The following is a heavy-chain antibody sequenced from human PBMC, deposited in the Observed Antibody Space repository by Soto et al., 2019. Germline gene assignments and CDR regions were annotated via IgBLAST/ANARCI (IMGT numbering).Heavy chain of an antibody. V-gene: IGHV1-58*01. CDR1: GFTFTSSA. J-gene: IGHJ3*02. CDR2: IVVGSGNT. Sequence: SVKVSCKASGFTFTSSAVQWVRQARGQRLEWIGWIVVGSGNTNYAQKFQERVTITRDMSTSTAYMELSSLRSEDTAVYYCARDRSSGWTEDAFDIWGQGTMVTVSS. CDR3: ARDRSSGWTEDAFDI. D-gene: IGHD6-19*01.